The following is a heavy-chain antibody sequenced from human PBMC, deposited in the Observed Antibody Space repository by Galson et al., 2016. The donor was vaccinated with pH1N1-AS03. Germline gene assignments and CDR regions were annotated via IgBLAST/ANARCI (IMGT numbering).Heavy chain of an antibody. Sequence: TLSLTCTVSGDSITSGNYFWSWIRQPAGKGLEWIGRIHSSGSTDYNSSLKSRVIISVDTSNNEFSLKLSSVTAADTAVYYCARDLGAGGPADSWGPGTRVTISS. V-gene: IGHV4-61*02. CDR3: ARDLGAGGPADS. J-gene: IGHJ4*02. CDR2: IHSSGST. CDR1: GDSITSGNYF. D-gene: IGHD3-3*01.